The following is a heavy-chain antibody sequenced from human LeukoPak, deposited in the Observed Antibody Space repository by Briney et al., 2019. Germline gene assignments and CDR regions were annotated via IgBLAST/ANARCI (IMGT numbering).Heavy chain of an antibody. V-gene: IGHV4-39*01. CDR1: GGSVSSSSYY. CDR3: ARARRVGATVGFDY. J-gene: IGHJ4*02. Sequence: SETLSLTCTVSGGSVSSSSYYWGWIRQPPGKGLEWIGSIYYSGSTYYNPSLKSRVTISVDTSKNRFSLKLSSVTAADTAVYYCARARRVGATVGFDYWGQGTLVTVSS. D-gene: IGHD1-26*01. CDR2: IYYSGST.